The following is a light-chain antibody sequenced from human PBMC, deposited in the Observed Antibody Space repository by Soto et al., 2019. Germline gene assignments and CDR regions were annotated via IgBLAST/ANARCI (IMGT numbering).Light chain of an antibody. V-gene: IGLV2-14*01. CDR2: AVV. CDR3: TSYTKRGGWV. J-gene: IGLJ3*02. CDR1: SSDVGAYDF. Sequence: QSALTQPASVSGSPGQSIAISCTGTSSDVGAYDFVSWYQHHPGKVPKLMIYAVVYRPSGVSNRFSGSKSGNTASLTISGLQAEDEADYYCTSYTKRGGWVFGGGTKLTVL.